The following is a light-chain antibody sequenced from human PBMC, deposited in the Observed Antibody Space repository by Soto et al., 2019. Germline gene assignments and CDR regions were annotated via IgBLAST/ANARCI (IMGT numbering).Light chain of an antibody. CDR1: QSINGY. CDR2: AAS. V-gene: IGKV1-39*01. Sequence: DIQMTQSPSSLSASVGDRVTITCRASQSINGYLNWYQQKPGKAPNLLIYAASSLQSEVPSRFSGSGSGTDFTLTISSLQPEDFATYYCQQSYNAPLTFGGGTKVEIK. J-gene: IGKJ4*01. CDR3: QQSYNAPLT.